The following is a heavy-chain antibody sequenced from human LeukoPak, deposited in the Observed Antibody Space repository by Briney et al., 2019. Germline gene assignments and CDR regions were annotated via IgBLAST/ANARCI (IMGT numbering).Heavy chain of an antibody. CDR3: ARDLRVYCGGDCYSHGAFDI. D-gene: IGHD2-21*02. CDR2: INASGGST. CDR1: GYTFTSYY. J-gene: IGHJ3*02. Sequence: ASVKVSCKASGYTFTSYYMHWVRQAPGQGLEWMGIINASGGSTSYAQKFQGRVTMTRDTSTSTVYMELSSLRSEDTAVYYCARDLRVYCGGDCYSHGAFDIWGQGTMVTVSS. V-gene: IGHV1-46*01.